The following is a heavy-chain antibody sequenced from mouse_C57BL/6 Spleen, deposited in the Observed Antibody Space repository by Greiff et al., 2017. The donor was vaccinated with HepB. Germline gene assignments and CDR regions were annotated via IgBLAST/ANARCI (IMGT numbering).Heavy chain of an antibody. CDR3: ARGRSSVDY. CDR1: GYAFSSSW. D-gene: IGHD3-2*02. V-gene: IGHV1-82*01. CDR2: IYPGDGDT. Sequence: VQLQHSGPELVKPGASVKISCKASGYAFSSSWMNWVKQRPGKGLEWIGRIYPGDGDTNYNGKFKGKATLTADKSSSTAYMQLSSLTSEDSAVYFCARGRSSVDYWGQGTTLTVSS. J-gene: IGHJ2*01.